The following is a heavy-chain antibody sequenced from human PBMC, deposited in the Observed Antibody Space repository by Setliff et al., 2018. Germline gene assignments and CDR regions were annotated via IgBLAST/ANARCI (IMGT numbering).Heavy chain of an antibody. V-gene: IGHV5-51*01. CDR1: GYIFTNYW. D-gene: IGHD2-2*01. J-gene: IGHJ3*01. CDR3: TRHEDRNKCTSSSCYRENDAFDV. Sequence: SLKISCKASGYIFTNYWIGWVRQMPGKGLEWMGVIYPGDSDTRYSPSFQGQVTISADKPINTAYLQWSSLKASDTAIYYCTRHEDRNKCTSSSCYRENDAFDVWGQGAMVTVSS. CDR2: IYPGDSDT.